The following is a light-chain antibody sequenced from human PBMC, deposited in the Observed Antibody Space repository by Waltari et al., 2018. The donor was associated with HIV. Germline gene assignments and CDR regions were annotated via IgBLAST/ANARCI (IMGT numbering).Light chain of an antibody. CDR1: SSNIGSNY. Sequence: QSVLTKPPSASGTPGQSVTISCSGSSSNIGSNYVYWYQQLPGTAPKLLIYRNNQRPSGVPDRFSGFKSGTSASLAISGLRSEDEADYYCAAWDDNLSGWVFGGGSKLTIL. CDR3: AAWDDNLSGWV. J-gene: IGLJ3*02. CDR2: RNN. V-gene: IGLV1-47*01.